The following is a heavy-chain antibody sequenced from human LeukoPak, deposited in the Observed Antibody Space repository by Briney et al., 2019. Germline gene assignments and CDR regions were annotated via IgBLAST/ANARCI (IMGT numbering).Heavy chain of an antibody. V-gene: IGHV3-9*01. J-gene: IGHJ6*02. CDR1: GFTFDDYA. CDR3: AKDISSSWSGMDV. CDR2: ISWNTGSI. D-gene: IGHD6-13*01. Sequence: GGSLRLSCAASGFTFDDYAIHWVRQAPGKGLEWVSGISWNTGSIGYADSVKGRFTISRDNAKNSLYLQMNTLRAEDTALYYCAKDISSSWSGMDVWGQGTTVTVSS.